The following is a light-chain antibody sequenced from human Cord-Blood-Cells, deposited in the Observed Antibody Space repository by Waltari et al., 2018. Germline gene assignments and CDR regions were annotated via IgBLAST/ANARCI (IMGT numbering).Light chain of an antibody. CDR2: DAS. J-gene: IGKJ3*01. V-gene: IGKV3-11*01. Sequence: EIVLTQSPATLSLSPGERATLSCRASQSVSSYLAWYQQKHGQAPRLLIYDASNRATGIPARFSGSGSVTDFTLTISSLEPEDFAVYYCQQRSNWPTFGPGTKVDIK. CDR1: QSVSSY. CDR3: QQRSNWPT.